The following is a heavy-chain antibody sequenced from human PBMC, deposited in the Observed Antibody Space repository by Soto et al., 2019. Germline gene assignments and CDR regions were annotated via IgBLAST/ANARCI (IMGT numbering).Heavy chain of an antibody. CDR2: IKQDGSEK. CDR3: AREGQEQWLVRPFDY. D-gene: IGHD6-19*01. V-gene: IGHV3-7*03. J-gene: IGHJ4*02. Sequence: PGGSLRLSCAASGFTFSSYWMSWVRQAPGKGLEWVANIKQDGSEKYYVDSVKGRFTISRDNAKNSLYLQMNSLRAGDTAVYYCAREGQEQWLVRPFDYWGQGTLVTVSS. CDR1: GFTFSSYW.